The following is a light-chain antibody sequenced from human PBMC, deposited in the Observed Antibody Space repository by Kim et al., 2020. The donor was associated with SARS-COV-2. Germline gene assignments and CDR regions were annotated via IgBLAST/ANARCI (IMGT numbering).Light chain of an antibody. CDR3: QQYGSSWT. Sequence: LSPGERATPSCRASQSVGSSYLAWYQQKPGQTPRLLIYDASSRATGIPDRFSGSGSGTDFTLTISRLEPEDFAVFYCQQYGSSWTFGQGTKVDIK. V-gene: IGKV3-20*01. CDR1: QSVGSSY. J-gene: IGKJ1*01. CDR2: DAS.